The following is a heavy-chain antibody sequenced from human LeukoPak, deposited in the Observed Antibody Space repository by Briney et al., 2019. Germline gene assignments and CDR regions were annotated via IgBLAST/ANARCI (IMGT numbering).Heavy chain of an antibody. CDR2: IWYDGSNK. CDR3: AKDSLRERIVGSTTRGVNDY. V-gene: IGHV3-30*02. D-gene: IGHD1-26*01. Sequence: GGSLRLSCAASGFTFSSYGMHWVRQAPGKGLEWVAFIWYDGSNKYYADSVKGRFTISRDNSKNTLYLQMNSLRGEDTAVYYCAKDSLRERIVGSTTRGVNDYWGQGTLVTVSS. CDR1: GFTFSSYG. J-gene: IGHJ4*02.